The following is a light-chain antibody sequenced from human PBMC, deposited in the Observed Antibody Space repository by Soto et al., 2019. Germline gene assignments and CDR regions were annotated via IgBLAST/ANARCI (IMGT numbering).Light chain of an antibody. CDR2: LGS. CDR1: QSLRHHNGYYY. J-gene: IGKJ2*01. Sequence: DIVMTQSPLSLPVNPGEPASISCRSSQSLRHHNGYYYLDWYLQKPGQSPQVLIYLGSNRASGVPDRVSGSGSGTVFTLKISRVEAEDVGVYYCIQTLQAPYSFGQGTKLEIK. CDR3: IQTLQAPYS. V-gene: IGKV2-28*01.